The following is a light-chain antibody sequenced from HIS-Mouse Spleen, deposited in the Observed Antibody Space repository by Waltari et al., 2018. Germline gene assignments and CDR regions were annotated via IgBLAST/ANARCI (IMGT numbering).Light chain of an antibody. Sequence: SYELTQPPSVSVSPGQTARITCSGDALPKHYAYWYQQKPGQAPVLVIYKDSERPSGIPGRFSGSSSGTTVTLTISGVQAEDEADYYCQSADSSGTYSVVFGGGTKLTVL. J-gene: IGLJ2*01. CDR2: KDS. V-gene: IGLV3-25*03. CDR1: ALPKHY. CDR3: QSADSSGTYSVV.